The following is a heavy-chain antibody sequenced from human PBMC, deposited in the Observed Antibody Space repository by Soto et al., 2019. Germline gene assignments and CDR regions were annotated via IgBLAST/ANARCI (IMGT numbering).Heavy chain of an antibody. CDR3: AKYGPIRSFDI. CDR1: GGSISSSSYY. CDR2: FYYSGST. V-gene: IGHV4-39*07. J-gene: IGHJ3*02. Sequence: PSETLSLTCTVSGGSISSSSYYWGWIRQPPGKGLEWIGSFYYSGSTYYNPSLQSRVTISVDTSKTQFSLKLSSVTAADTAVYYYAKYGPIRSFDIWGQETMVTVSS. D-gene: IGHD4-17*01.